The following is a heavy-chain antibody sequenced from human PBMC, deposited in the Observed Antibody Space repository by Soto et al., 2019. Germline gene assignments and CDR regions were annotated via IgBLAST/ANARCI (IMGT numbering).Heavy chain of an antibody. D-gene: IGHD3-3*01. Sequence: QVQLVQSGAEVKKPGASVKVSCKASGYTFTSYYMHWVRQAPGQGLEWMGIINPSGGSTSYAQKFQGRVTMTRDTSTSTVYMELSSLRSEDTAVYYCARVRRGIWSGYCPDYWGQGTLVTVSS. V-gene: IGHV1-46*03. CDR2: INPSGGST. CDR1: GYTFTSYY. CDR3: ARVRRGIWSGYCPDY. J-gene: IGHJ4*02.